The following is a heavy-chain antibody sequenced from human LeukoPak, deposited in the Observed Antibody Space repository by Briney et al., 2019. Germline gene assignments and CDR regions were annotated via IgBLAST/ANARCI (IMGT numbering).Heavy chain of an antibody. V-gene: IGHV4-4*09. CDR3: ARSRPAPKEFDH. CDR1: DDSISDYY. Sequence: SETLSLTCTVSDDSISDYYWSWIRQPPGKGLEWLGYIYTRGTTNYNPSLKSRVTMSADTSKNQFSLTLDSVTAADTAVYYCARSRPAPKEFDHWGQGTLVTVSS. J-gene: IGHJ4*02. D-gene: IGHD2-2*01. CDR2: IYTRGTT.